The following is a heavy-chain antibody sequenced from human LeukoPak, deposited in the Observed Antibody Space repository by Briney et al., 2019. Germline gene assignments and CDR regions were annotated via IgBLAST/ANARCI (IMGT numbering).Heavy chain of an antibody. CDR1: GFTFDDYG. CDR3: ARDVSSNWNSFNL. J-gene: IGHJ4*02. Sequence: GGSLRLSCEDSGFTFDDYGMSWVRQAPGKGLVWVCGINWDGGNTHCAESVRGRFTISRDNAKNSLFLQMSSLRAEDTALYYCARDVSSNWNSFNLWGQGTLVTVSS. V-gene: IGHV3-20*04. D-gene: IGHD1-1*01. CDR2: INWDGGNT.